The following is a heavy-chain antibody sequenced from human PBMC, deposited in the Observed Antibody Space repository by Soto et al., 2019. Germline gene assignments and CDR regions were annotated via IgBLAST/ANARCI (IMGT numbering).Heavy chain of an antibody. CDR3: ARMTTVTTDWFDS. J-gene: IGHJ5*01. V-gene: IGHV4-34*01. CDR1: GGSFSGYY. Sequence: SETLSLTCAVYGGSFSGYYWSWIRQPPGKGLEWIGEINHSGSTNYNPSLKSRVTISVDTSKNQFSLKLSSVTAADTAVYYCARMTTVTTDWFDSWGQGTLVTVSS. CDR2: INHSGST. D-gene: IGHD4-17*01.